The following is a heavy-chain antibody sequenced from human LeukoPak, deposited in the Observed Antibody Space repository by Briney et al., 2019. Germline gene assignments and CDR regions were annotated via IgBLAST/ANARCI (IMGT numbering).Heavy chain of an antibody. CDR2: INPSGGST. V-gene: IGHV1-46*01. Sequence: GASVKVSCKASGYTFTSYYMHWVRQAPGQGLEWMGIINPSGGSTSYAQKFQGRVTMTRDMSTSTVYMELSSLRSEDTAVYYCARVRIAAAGTRGVQNWFDPWGQGTLVTVSS. D-gene: IGHD6-13*01. CDR3: ARVRIAAAGTRGVQNWFDP. J-gene: IGHJ5*02. CDR1: GYTFTSYY.